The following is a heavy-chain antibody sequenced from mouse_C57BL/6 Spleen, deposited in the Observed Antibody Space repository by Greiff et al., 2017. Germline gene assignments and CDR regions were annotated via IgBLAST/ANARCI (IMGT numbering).Heavy chain of an antibody. V-gene: IGHV3-6*01. CDR3: ARDTKTYWYFEV. CDR2: ISYDGSN. CDR1: GYSITSGYY. J-gene: IGHJ1*03. Sequence: EVKLMESGPGLVKPSQSLSLTCSVTGYSITSGYYWNWIRQFPGNKLEWMGYISYDGSNNYNPSLKNRISITRDTSKNQFFLKLNSVTTEDTATYYCARDTKTYWYFEVWGTGTTVTVSS.